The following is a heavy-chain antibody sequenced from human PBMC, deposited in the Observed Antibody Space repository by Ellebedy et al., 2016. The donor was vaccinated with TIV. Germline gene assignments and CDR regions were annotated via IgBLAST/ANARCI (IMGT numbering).Heavy chain of an antibody. V-gene: IGHV4-34*01. J-gene: IGHJ4*02. CDR1: GGSFSGYY. CDR3: ARDNAAAGTILDY. D-gene: IGHD6-13*01. CDR2: IYHSGST. Sequence: MPSETLSLTCAVYGGSFSGYYWSWIRQPPGKGLEWIGEIYHSGSTNYNPSLKSRVTISVDKSKNQFSLKLSSVTAADTAVYYCARDNAAAGTILDYWGQGTLVTVSS.